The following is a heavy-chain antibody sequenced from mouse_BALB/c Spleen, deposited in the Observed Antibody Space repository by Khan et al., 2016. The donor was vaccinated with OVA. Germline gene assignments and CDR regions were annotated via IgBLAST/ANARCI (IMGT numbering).Heavy chain of an antibody. J-gene: IGHJ3*01. Sequence: EVQLVESGGDLVKPGGSLKLSCAASGFTFSTYGMSWVRQTPDKRLEWVATVSSGGHYTYYPDTVKGRFTISRDNAKNTLYLQMSSLKSEDTAMFYCARLAYYYDSEGFAYWGQGILVTVSA. D-gene: IGHD1-1*01. V-gene: IGHV5-6*01. CDR3: ARLAYYYDSEGFAY. CDR1: GFTFSTYG. CDR2: VSSGGHYT.